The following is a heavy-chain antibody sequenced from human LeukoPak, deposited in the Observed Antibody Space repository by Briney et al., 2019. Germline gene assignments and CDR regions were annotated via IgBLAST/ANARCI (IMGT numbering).Heavy chain of an antibody. D-gene: IGHD3-22*01. V-gene: IGHV3-23*01. J-gene: IGHJ4*02. Sequence: GGSLRLSCAASGFTFSSYAMSWVRQAPGKGLEWVSAISGRGGSTYYADSVKGRFTISRDNSKNTLYLQMNSLRAEDTAVYYCAKLLHYYDSSGYYHHFDYWGLGTLVTVSS. CDR2: ISGRGGST. CDR1: GFTFSSYA. CDR3: AKLLHYYDSSGYYHHFDY.